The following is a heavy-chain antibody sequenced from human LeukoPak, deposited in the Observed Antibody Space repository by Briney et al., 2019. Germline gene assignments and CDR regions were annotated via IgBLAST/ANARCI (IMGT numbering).Heavy chain of an antibody. V-gene: IGHV4-4*02. CDR2: ISHSGKT. J-gene: IGHJ4*02. Sequence: PSETLSLTCAVSGASISKTNWWSWVRQPPGKGLEWIGEISHSGKTNYNPSLKNRITISVDKSKNQFSLKLSSVTAADTAVYFCASGRAAVDQWGQGNLVTVSS. D-gene: IGHD1-26*01. CDR1: GASISKTNW. CDR3: ASGRAAVDQ.